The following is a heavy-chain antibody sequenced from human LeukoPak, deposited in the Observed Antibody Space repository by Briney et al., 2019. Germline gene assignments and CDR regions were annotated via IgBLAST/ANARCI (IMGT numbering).Heavy chain of an antibody. J-gene: IGHJ6*02. CDR1: GFTVSSNY. V-gene: IGHV3-53*04. CDR3: ARDRPPSYGSGSYSYYYGMDV. D-gene: IGHD3-10*01. CDR2: IYSGGST. Sequence: PGGSPRLSCAASGFTVSSNYMSWVRQAPGKGLEWVSVIYSGGSTYYADSVKGRFTISRHNSKNTLYLQMNSLRAEDTAVYYCARDRPPSYGSGSYSYYYGMDVWGQGTTVTVSS.